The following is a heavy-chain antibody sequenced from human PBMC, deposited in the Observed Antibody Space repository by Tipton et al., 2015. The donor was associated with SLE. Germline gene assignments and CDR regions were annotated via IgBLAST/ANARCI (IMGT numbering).Heavy chain of an antibody. CDR3: ARIGYSSSCYDY. J-gene: IGHJ4*02. V-gene: IGHV3-7*01. CDR2: IKQDGSVK. CDR1: GFTFSNYW. Sequence: GSLRLSCTASGFTFSNYWMSWVRQAPGKGLEWVANIKQDGSVKYYVDSVKGRFTIARDNAKNSVYLHMNNLRAEDRAVYYCARIGYSSSCYDYWGQGTLVTVSS. D-gene: IGHD6-13*01.